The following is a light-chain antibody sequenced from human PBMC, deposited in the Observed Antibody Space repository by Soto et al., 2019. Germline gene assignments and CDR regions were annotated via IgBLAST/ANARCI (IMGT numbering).Light chain of an antibody. Sequence: EIVLTQSPGTPSLSPGEGATLSCRASQTISSFLAWYQQKRGQAPRLLIHGASNRATGIPDRFSGSGSGTDFTLTITRLEPEDFAVYYCQQYGGSPRTFGQGTKVDIK. CDR2: GAS. CDR1: QTISSF. J-gene: IGKJ1*01. V-gene: IGKV3-20*01. CDR3: QQYGGSPRT.